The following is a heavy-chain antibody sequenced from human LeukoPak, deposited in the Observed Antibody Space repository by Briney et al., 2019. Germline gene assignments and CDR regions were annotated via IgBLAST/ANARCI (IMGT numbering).Heavy chain of an antibody. Sequence: SETLSLTCTVSGGSISSSSYYWGWIRQPPGEGLEWIGSIYYSGSTYYNPSLKSRVTISVDTSKNQFSLKLSSVTAADTAVYYCARDVVEMATMLDAFDIWGQGTMVTVSS. J-gene: IGHJ3*02. CDR2: IYYSGST. D-gene: IGHD5-24*01. CDR3: ARDVVEMATMLDAFDI. CDR1: GGSISSSSYY. V-gene: IGHV4-39*07.